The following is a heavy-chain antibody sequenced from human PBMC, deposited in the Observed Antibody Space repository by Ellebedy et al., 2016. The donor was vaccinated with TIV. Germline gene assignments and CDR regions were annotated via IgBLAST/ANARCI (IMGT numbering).Heavy chain of an antibody. J-gene: IGHJ6*02. CDR3: AIAESRGFSSSWYGMDV. CDR2: ISYSGST. D-gene: IGHD6-13*01. Sequence: SETLSLXXTVSSGSVSGSSYYWGWIRQPPGKGLEWIGSISYSGSTYYEFSLKSRVTISVDTSKNHISLKLSSVTAADTAVYYCAIAESRGFSSSWYGMDVWGQGTTVTVSS. CDR1: SGSVSGSSYY. V-gene: IGHV4-39*02.